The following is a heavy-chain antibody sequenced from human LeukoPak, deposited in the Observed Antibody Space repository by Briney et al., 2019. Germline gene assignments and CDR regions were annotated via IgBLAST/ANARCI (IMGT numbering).Heavy chain of an antibody. D-gene: IGHD1-26*01. Sequence: SGPALVNPTQTLTLTCTFSGFSLSTSGMGVGWIRQPPGKALEWLALIYWDDDKRYSPSLKSRLTITKDTSKNQVVLTMTNMDPVDTATYYCAHKVEVGVNTRYFQHWGQGTLVTVSS. CDR1: GFSLSTSGMG. V-gene: IGHV2-5*02. CDR2: IYWDDDK. CDR3: AHKVEVGVNTRYFQH. J-gene: IGHJ1*01.